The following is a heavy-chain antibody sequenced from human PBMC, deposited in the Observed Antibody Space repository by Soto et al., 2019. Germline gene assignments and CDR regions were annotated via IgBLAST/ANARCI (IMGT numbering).Heavy chain of an antibody. CDR1: GFTFSNAW. V-gene: IGHV3-15*07. CDR2: IKSKTDGGTT. D-gene: IGHD2-2*03. Sequence: GGSLRLSCAASGFTFSNAWMNWVRQAPGKGLEWVGRIKSKTDGGTTDYAAPVKGRFTISRDDSKNTLYLQMNSLKTEDTAVYYCTTVGYCSSTSCYAGTYYYYGMDVWGQGTTVTVSS. CDR3: TTVGYCSSTSCYAGTYYYYGMDV. J-gene: IGHJ6*02.